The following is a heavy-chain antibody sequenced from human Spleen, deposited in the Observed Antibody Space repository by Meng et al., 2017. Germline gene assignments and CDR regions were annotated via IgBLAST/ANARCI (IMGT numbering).Heavy chain of an antibody. CDR3: ARSDYSY. CDR2: INCDGSSV. V-gene: IGHV3-74*02. D-gene: IGHD4-11*01. J-gene: IGHJ4*02. Sequence: EVQLVESGGGLVKPGGSLILSCEGSGFNFNNAWMHWVRQAPGKGLVWVSRINCDGSSVNYADSVKGRFTISRDNAKNTLYLQLNSLRAEDTAVYYCARSDYSYWGQGTLVTVSS. CDR1: GFNFNNAW.